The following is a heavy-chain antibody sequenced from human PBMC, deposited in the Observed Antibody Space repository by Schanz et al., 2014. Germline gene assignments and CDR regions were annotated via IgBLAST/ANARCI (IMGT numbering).Heavy chain of an antibody. CDR2: INPSGGST. CDR3: ARGRTFDY. V-gene: IGHV1-46*01. Sequence: QVQLVQSGAEVKKPGASVKVSCKASGYTFTSDSMHWVRQAPGQGLEWMGMINPSGGSTTYAQKFRGRVTMTSNTSMSTAYIELHILTSEDTAVYYCARGRTFDYWGQGTLVTVSS. J-gene: IGHJ4*02. CDR1: GYTFTSDS.